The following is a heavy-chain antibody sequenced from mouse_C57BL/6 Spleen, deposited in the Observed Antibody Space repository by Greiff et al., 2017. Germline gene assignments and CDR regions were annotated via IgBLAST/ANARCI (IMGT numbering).Heavy chain of an antibody. V-gene: IGHV5-16*01. CDR2: INYDGSST. CDR1: GFTFSDYY. J-gene: IGHJ2*01. Sequence: EVKLMESEGGLVQPGSSMKLSCTASGFTFSDYYMAWVRQVPEKGLEWVANINYDGSSTYYLDSLKSRFIISRDNAKNILYLQMSSLKSEDTATYYCARVYYYGTGYFDDWGQGTTLTVSS. CDR3: ARVYYYGTGYFDD. D-gene: IGHD1-1*01.